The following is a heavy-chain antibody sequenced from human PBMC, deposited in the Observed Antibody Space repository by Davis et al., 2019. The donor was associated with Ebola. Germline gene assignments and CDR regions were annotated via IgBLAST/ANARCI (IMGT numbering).Heavy chain of an antibody. Sequence: GESLKISCAASGFTFSSYAMSWVRQAPGKGLEWVSAISGSGGSTYYADSVKGRFTISRDNSKNTLYLQMNSLRAEDTAVYYCNTDGRYCSTTSCYNLDYWGQGSLVTVSS. J-gene: IGHJ4*02. V-gene: IGHV3-23*01. CDR2: ISGSGGST. D-gene: IGHD2-2*02. CDR1: GFTFSSYA. CDR3: NTDGRYCSTTSCYNLDY.